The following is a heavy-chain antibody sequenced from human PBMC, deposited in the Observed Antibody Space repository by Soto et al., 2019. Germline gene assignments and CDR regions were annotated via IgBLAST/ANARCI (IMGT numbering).Heavy chain of an antibody. Sequence: SETLSLTCTVSGGSISSGGYYWTWIRQHPGKGLEWIGYIYYSGSTYYNPSLKSRATMSVDTSKNQFSLRLSSVTAADMAVYYCARRRNNYYYYDGMDVWGQGTTVTVSS. J-gene: IGHJ6*02. CDR2: IYYSGST. CDR3: ARRRNNYYYYDGMDV. CDR1: GGSISSGGYY. V-gene: IGHV4-31*03.